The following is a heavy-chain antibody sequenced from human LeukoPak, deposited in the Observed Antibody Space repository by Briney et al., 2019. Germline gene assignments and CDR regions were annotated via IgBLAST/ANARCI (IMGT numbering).Heavy chain of an antibody. CDR3: ARAPRVYQNYYYYYYMDV. D-gene: IGHD6-13*01. CDR1: GGSFSGYY. Sequence: SETLSLTCAVYGGSFSGYYWSWIRQPPGKGLEWIGEINHSGSTNYNPSLKSRVTISADTSKNQFSLKLSSVTAADTAVYYCARAPRVYQNYYYYYYMDVWGKGTTVTISS. V-gene: IGHV4-34*01. J-gene: IGHJ6*03. CDR2: INHSGST.